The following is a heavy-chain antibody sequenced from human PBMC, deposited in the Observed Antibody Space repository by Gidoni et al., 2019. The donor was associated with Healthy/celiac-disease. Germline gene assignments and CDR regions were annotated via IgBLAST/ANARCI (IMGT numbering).Heavy chain of an antibody. CDR3: ARRGPALRDDSEQYYFDY. Sequence: APGQGLEWMGGIIPIFGTANYAQKFQGRVTITADESTSTAYMELSSLRSEDTAVYYCARRGPALRDDSEQYYFDYWGQGTLVTVSS. V-gene: IGHV1-69*01. CDR2: IIPIFGTA. J-gene: IGHJ4*02. D-gene: IGHD2-15*01.